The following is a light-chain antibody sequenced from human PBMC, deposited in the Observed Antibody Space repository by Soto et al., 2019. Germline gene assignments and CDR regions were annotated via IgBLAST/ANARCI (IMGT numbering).Light chain of an antibody. V-gene: IGKV3-20*01. CDR2: GAS. Sequence: EIVLTQSPGTLSLSRGERATLSCRASQSVSSSYLAWYQQKPGQAPRLLIYGASSRATGIPDRFSGSGSGIDFTLTISRLETEDVAVYYCQQYGSSPYTFGQGTKLEIK. CDR1: QSVSSSY. J-gene: IGKJ2*01. CDR3: QQYGSSPYT.